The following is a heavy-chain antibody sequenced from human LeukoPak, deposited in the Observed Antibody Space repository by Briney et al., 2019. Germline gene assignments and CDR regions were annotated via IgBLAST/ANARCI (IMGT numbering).Heavy chain of an antibody. CDR2: IYYSGST. D-gene: IGHD2-15*01. V-gene: IGHV4-59*08. Sequence: SETLSLTCTVSGGSISSYYWSWIRQPPWKGLEWIGYIYYSGSTNYNPSLKSRVTISVDTSKNQFSLKLSSVTAADTAVYYCARLGHCSVGRCLLDHDVFDIWGQGKMVTVSS. CDR1: GGSISSYY. CDR3: ARLGHCSVGRCLLDHDVFDI. J-gene: IGHJ3*02.